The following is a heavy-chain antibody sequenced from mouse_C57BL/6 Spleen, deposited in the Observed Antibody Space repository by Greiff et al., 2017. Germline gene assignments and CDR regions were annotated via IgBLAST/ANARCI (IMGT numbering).Heavy chain of an antibody. J-gene: IGHJ2*01. CDR1: GYTFTDYN. D-gene: IGHD1-1*01. V-gene: IGHV1-22*01. CDR3: ARCYYYGSRDY. CDR2: INPNNGGT. Sequence: EVQLQQSGPELVKPGASVKMSCKASGYTFTDYNMHWVKQSHGKSLEWIGYINPNNGGTSYNQKFKGKATLTVDKSSSTAYMELRSLTSEDSAVYYCARCYYYGSRDYWGQGTTLTVSS.